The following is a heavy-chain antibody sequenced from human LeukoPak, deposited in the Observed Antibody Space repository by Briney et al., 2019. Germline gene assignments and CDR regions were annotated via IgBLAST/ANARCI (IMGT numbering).Heavy chain of an antibody. V-gene: IGHV1-69*10. D-gene: IGHD5-24*01. J-gene: IGHJ4*02. CDR3: ARAGWLQYYYFDY. Sequence: SVKVAFKDSGDTFSNYAISWVRQTPGQGLEWVGGISPILGTAKYAQNFQGRVTITADTSTSTAYMELSSLRSDDTAVYYCARAGWLQYYYFDYWGQGTLVTVSS. CDR2: ISPILGTA. CDR1: GDTFSNYA.